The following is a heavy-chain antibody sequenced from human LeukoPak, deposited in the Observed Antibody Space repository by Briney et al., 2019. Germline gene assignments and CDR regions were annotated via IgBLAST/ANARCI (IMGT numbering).Heavy chain of an antibody. CDR3: ARARVVLRYIGESMDV. V-gene: IGHV1-2*02. CDR2: MNPTSGGT. Sequence: ASVKVSCKASGYTFSDYYIHWVRQAPGQGPEWMGWMNPTSGGTKFAQKFQDRVTMTRDTSISTAYMDLTRLKPDDTAVYYCARARVVLRYIGESMDVRGQGTTVTVSS. D-gene: IGHD3-9*01. J-gene: IGHJ6*02. CDR1: GYTFSDYY.